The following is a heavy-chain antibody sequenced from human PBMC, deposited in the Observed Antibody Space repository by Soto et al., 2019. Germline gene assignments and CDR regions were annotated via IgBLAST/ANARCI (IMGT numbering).Heavy chain of an antibody. CDR3: ARGGGSGWSNFDY. CDR2: IWYDGSNK. CDR1: GFTFSSYG. Sequence: QVQLVESGGGVVQPGRSLRLSCAASGFTFSSYGMHWVRQAPGKGLEWVAGIWYDGSNKYYADSVKGRFTISRDNSKNTLYLQMNSLRAEDTAVYYCARGGGSGWSNFDYWGQGTLVTVSS. V-gene: IGHV3-33*01. D-gene: IGHD6-19*01. J-gene: IGHJ4*02.